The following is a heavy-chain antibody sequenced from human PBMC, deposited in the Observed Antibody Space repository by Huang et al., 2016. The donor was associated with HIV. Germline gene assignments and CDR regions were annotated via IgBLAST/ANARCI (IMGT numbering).Heavy chain of an antibody. V-gene: IGHV3-74*01. CDR2: MKSDGRST. CDR1: GFTFSSYW. D-gene: IGHD6-19*01. CDR3: ARDSQQWLVEDY. J-gene: IGHJ4*02. Sequence: EVQLVESGGGLVQPGGSLRLSCAASGFTFSSYWMHGVRQAPGKGLVWVSRMKSDGRSTSYADSVKGRFTISRDNAKNTLYLQMNSLRAQDTAVYYCARDSQQWLVEDYWGQGTLVTVSS.